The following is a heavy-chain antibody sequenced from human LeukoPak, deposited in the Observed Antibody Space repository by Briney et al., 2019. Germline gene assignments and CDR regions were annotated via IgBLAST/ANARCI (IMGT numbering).Heavy chain of an antibody. Sequence: PSETLSLTCTVSGGSISSGGYCWSWIRQHPGKGLEWIGYIYYSGSTYYNPSLKSRVTISVDTSKNQFSLKLSSVTAADTAVYYCARAFIGTGPLFDYWGQGTLVTVSS. V-gene: IGHV4-31*03. CDR1: GGSISSGGYC. CDR3: ARAFIGTGPLFDY. D-gene: IGHD1-14*01. CDR2: IYYSGST. J-gene: IGHJ4*02.